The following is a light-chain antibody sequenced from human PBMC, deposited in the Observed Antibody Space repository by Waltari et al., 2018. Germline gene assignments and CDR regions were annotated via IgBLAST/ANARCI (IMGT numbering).Light chain of an antibody. V-gene: IGKV3-11*01. CDR1: QCVSSY. CDR3: QQRSNWPPALT. Sequence: EIVLTQSPVTLSLSPGERATLSCRASQCVSSYLTWDQQKPVQAHRLLTHDASNRATGIPARFRGSGSGTDFTLTISSLGPEDFAVYYCQQRSNWPPALTFGGGTKVEVK. CDR2: DAS. J-gene: IGKJ4*01.